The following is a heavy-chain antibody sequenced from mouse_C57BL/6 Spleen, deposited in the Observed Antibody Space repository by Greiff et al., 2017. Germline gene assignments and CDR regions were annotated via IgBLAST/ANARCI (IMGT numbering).Heavy chain of an antibody. CDR2: IDPETGGT. V-gene: IGHV1-15*01. CDR1: GYTFTDYE. D-gene: IGHD1-1*01. CDR3: TRGGRGSSLYFDY. Sequence: QVHVKQSGAELVRPGASVTLSCKASGYTFTDYEMHWVKQTPVHGLEWIGAIDPETGGTAYNQKFKGKAILTADKSSSTAYMELRSLTSEDSAVYYCTRGGRGSSLYFDYWGQGTTLTVSS. J-gene: IGHJ2*01.